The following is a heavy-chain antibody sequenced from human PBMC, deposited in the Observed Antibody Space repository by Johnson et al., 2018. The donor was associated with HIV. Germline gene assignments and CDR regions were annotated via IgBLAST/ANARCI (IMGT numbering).Heavy chain of an antibody. J-gene: IGHJ3*01. CDR1: GFTFSTYT. CDR2: ISYDGSNK. V-gene: IGHV3-30*09. Sequence: VQLVESGGGVVQPGRSLRLSCAASGFTFSTYTLHWVRLAPGKGLEWVAVISYDGSNKYYADSVKGRFAISRDNSKNTLYLQMNSLRAEDTAVYYCARDRARDAFDVWGQGTMVTVSS. CDR3: ARDRARDAFDV.